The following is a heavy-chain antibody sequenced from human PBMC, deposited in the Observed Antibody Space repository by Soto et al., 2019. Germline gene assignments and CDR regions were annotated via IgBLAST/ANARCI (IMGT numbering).Heavy chain of an antibody. CDR1: GGSISSGGYY. D-gene: IGHD3-10*01. CDR2: IYYSGST. Sequence: SETLSLTCTVSGGSISSGGYYWSWIRQHPGKGLEWIGYIYYSGSTYYNPSLKSRVTISVDTSKNQFSLKLTSVTAADTAVYYCARENYYGSGTYFRLDVWGQGTRVTVS. J-gene: IGHJ6*02. CDR3: ARENYYGSGTYFRLDV. V-gene: IGHV4-31*03.